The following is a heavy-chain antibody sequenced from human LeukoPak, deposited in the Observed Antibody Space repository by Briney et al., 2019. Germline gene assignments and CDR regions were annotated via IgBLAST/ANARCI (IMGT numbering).Heavy chain of an antibody. D-gene: IGHD2-15*01. J-gene: IGHJ4*02. CDR1: GGTFSSCA. CDR3: ARDGRYCSGGSCYFDY. Sequence: GPPVKVSCKASGGTFSSCAISWVRQAPGQGLEWMGGIIPIFGTANYAQKFQGRVTITADKSTSTAYMELSSLGSEDTAVYYCARDGRYCSGGSCYFDYWGQGTLVTVSS. CDR2: IIPIFGTA. V-gene: IGHV1-69*06.